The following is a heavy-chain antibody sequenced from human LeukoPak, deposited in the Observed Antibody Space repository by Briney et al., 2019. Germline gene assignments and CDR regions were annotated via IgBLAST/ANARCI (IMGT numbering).Heavy chain of an antibody. CDR3: ARRNSSSWVPGAFDI. V-gene: IGHV4-61*02. D-gene: IGHD6-13*01. Sequence: PSETLSLTCTVSGGSISSGSYYWSWIRQPAGKGLEWIGRIYTSGSTNYNPSLKSRVTISVDTSKNQFSLKLSSVTAADTAVYYCARRNSSSWVPGAFDIWGQGTTVTVSS. CDR2: IYTSGST. J-gene: IGHJ3*02. CDR1: GGSISSGSYY.